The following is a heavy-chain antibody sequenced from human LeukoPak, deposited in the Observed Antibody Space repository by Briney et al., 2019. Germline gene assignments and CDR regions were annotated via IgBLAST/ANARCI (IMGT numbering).Heavy chain of an antibody. CDR2: VSSDSTTI. CDR3: TRDGGWRDDY. Sequence: PGGSLRLSCAASGFTFSSYSMSWVRQAPGKGLEWVSYVSSDSTTIQYADSVKGRFTISRDYAKSSLNLQMNSLRAEDTALYYCTRDGGWRDDYWGEGTLVTVSS. D-gene: IGHD3-16*01. CDR1: GFTFSSYS. V-gene: IGHV3-48*01. J-gene: IGHJ4*02.